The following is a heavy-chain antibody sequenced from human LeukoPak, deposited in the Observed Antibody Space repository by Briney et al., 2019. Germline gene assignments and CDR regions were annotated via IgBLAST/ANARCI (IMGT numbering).Heavy chain of an antibody. CDR3: LKRDGSGSGYDYYYIDV. Sequence: GGSLRLSCAASGVTISSYAWSWIRQAPGKGLEWVSAISCSGGSTYYADSVKGRFTTSRDYSKNTLYLQMNSLRCKAARVYYSLKRDGSGSGYDYYYIDVGGKDSTVTVSS. J-gene: IGHJ6*03. CDR2: ISCSGGST. V-gene: IGHV3-23*01. CDR1: GVTISSYA. D-gene: IGHD3-10*01.